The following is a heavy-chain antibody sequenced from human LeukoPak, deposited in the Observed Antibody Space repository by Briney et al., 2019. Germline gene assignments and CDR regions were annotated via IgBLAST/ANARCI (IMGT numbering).Heavy chain of an antibody. D-gene: IGHD3-10*01. CDR3: ARLSAYYYGSYFYYYMDV. V-gene: IGHV3-9*01. Sequence: GGSLRLSCAASGFTFDDYAMHWVRQVPGKGLEWVSGITWNSDNIDYADSVKGRFTISRDNAKKSVYLQMKNLRAEDTALYYCARLSAYYYGSYFYYYMDVWGKGTTVTASS. CDR1: GFTFDDYA. CDR2: ITWNSDNI. J-gene: IGHJ6*03.